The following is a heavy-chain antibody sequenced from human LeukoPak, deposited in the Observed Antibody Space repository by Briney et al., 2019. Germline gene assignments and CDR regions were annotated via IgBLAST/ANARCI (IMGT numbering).Heavy chain of an antibody. J-gene: IGHJ4*02. CDR3: ARGPNSNWSGLDF. D-gene: IGHD6-6*01. CDR2: ISPTGSTT. CDR1: GFTFGDYW. V-gene: IGHV3-74*01. Sequence: GGSLRLSCAASGFTFGDYWMHWARQLPGKGLVWVSRISPTGSTTSYADSVKGRFTVSRDNAKNTLYLQVNNLRAEDTAVYYCARGPNSNWSGLDFWGQGTLLTVSS.